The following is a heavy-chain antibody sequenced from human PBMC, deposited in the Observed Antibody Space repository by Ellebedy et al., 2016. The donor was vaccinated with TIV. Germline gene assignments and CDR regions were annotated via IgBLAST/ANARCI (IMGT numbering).Heavy chain of an antibody. V-gene: IGHV3-11*01. D-gene: IGHD3-3*01. Sequence: GGSLRLSXAASGFTFSDYYMSWIRQAPGKGLEWVSYISSSGSTIYYADSVKGRFTISRDNAKNSLYLQMNSLRAEDTAVYYCARGYDFWSGYYDYYYYYMDVWGKGTTVTVSS. CDR1: GFTFSDYY. CDR2: ISSSGSTI. J-gene: IGHJ6*03. CDR3: ARGYDFWSGYYDYYYYYMDV.